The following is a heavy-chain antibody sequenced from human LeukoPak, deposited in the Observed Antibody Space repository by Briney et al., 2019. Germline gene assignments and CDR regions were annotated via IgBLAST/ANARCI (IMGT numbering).Heavy chain of an antibody. CDR1: GFTFSNYG. CDR3: ARDFFLPDYGYYFDY. Sequence: GGSLRLSCAASGFTFSNYGMRWVRQAPGKGLEWEGFIRYDGSNKYYADSVKGRFTISRDNSKNTVYLQMNSLRSDDTAVYYCARDFFLPDYGYYFDYWGQGTLVTVSS. V-gene: IGHV3-30*02. CDR2: IRYDGSNK. D-gene: IGHD3-10*01. J-gene: IGHJ4*02.